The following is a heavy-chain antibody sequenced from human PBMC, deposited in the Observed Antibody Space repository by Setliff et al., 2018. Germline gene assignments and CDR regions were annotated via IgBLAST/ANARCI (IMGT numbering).Heavy chain of an antibody. D-gene: IGHD3-9*01. J-gene: IGHJ4*02. CDR1: GYNFITTG. V-gene: IGHV1-18*01. CDR2: ISPFNGNT. CDR3: ARSSGPRVVLAADFDY. Sequence: AASVKVSCKTSGYNFITTGISWVRQAPGQGPEWMGCISPFNGNTNYAQKFQDRVTMTTDTSTATFYMELKNLRSDDTAVYYCARSSGPRVVLAADFDYWGQGTLVTVSS.